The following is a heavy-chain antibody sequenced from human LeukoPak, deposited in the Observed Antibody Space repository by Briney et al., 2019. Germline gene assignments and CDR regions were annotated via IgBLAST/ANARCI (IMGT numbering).Heavy chain of an antibody. CDR3: ARDKIVGASKFDY. D-gene: IGHD1-26*01. Sequence: KSGGSLRLSCAASGFTFSDYYMSLIRQAPGKGLEWVSYISSSGSTIYYADSVKGRFTISRDNAKNSLYLQMNSLRAEDTAIYYCARDKIVGASKFDYWGQGTLVTVSS. CDR1: GFTFSDYY. V-gene: IGHV3-11*04. CDR2: ISSSGSTI. J-gene: IGHJ4*02.